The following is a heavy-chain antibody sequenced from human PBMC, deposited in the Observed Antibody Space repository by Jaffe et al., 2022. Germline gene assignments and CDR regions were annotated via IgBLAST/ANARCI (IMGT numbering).Heavy chain of an antibody. J-gene: IGHJ4*02. V-gene: IGHV1-24*01. D-gene: IGHD2-15*01. CDR3: ATGRHRPKLGYCSGGSCYPPPGYFDY. Sequence: QVQLVQSGAEVKKPGASVKVSCKVSGYTLTELSMHWVRQAPGKGLEWMGGFDPEDGETIYAQKFQGRVTMTEDTSTDTAYMELSSLRSEDTAVYYCATGRHRPKLGYCSGGSCYPPPGYFDYWGQGTLVTVSS. CDR1: GYTLTELS. CDR2: FDPEDGET.